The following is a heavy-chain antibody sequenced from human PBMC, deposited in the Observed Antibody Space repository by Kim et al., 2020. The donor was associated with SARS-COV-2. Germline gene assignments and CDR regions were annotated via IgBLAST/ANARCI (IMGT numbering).Heavy chain of an antibody. D-gene: IGHD2-21*01. Sequence: GGSLRLSCAASGFTFSNAWMSWVRQAPGKGLEWVGRIKSKTDGGTTDYAAPVKGRFTISRDDSKNTLYLQMNSLKTEDTAVYYCTTASPGAGDVVGDDFDYWGQGTLVTVSS. CDR2: IKSKTDGGTT. CDR1: GFTFSNAW. CDR3: TTASPGAGDVVGDDFDY. J-gene: IGHJ4*02. V-gene: IGHV3-15*01.